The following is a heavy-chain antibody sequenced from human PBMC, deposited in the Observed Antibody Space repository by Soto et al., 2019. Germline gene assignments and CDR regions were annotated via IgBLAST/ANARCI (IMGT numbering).Heavy chain of an antibody. CDR1: GYTFTSYA. V-gene: IGHV1-3*05. D-gene: IGHD2-21*01. J-gene: IGHJ4*02. CDR2: INAGNGNT. CDR3: ARSIVVVSALDS. Sequence: QVQLVQSGAEEKKPGASVKVSCKASGYTFTSYAMHWVRQAPGQRLEWMGWINAGNGNTKYSQKFQGRVTITTDTTASTAYKELSSLRSEDTAVYYCARSIVVVSALDSWGQGTLVTVSS.